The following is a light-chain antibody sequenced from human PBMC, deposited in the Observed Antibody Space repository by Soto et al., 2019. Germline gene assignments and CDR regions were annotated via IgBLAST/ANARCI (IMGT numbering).Light chain of an antibody. CDR2: GAS. CDR3: HQYTARPPWT. J-gene: IGKJ1*01. V-gene: IGKV3-15*01. CDR1: HHVATN. Sequence: EIVMTQSPVTLSVSPGERATLSCRASHHVATNLAWYQQKPGQAPRLLIYGASTRATGISARFSGSGSGTEFTLTTSSLQSDEFAVYYCHQYTARPPWTFGQGTKV.